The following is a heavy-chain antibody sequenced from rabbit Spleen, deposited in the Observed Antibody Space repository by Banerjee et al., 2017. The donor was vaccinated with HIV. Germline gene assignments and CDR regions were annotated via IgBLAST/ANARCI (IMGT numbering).Heavy chain of an antibody. CDR3: ARDTGSSFSVYGMVL. Sequence: QSLEESGGDLVKPGASLTLTCTASGVSFSSSSYMCWVRQAPGKGLEWIAGIDTGSSGLTYSATWAKGLSSCSKTSSATVTLQMSHLSSADTATYFSARDTGSSFSVYGMVLCGLGTLVTVS. D-gene: IGHD8-1*01. J-gene: IGHJ6*01. CDR2: IDTGSSGLT. CDR1: GVSFSSSSY. V-gene: IGHV1S40*01.